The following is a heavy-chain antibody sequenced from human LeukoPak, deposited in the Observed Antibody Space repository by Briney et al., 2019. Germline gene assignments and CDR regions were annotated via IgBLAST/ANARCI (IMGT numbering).Heavy chain of an antibody. D-gene: IGHD6-19*01. CDR3: ARDYLRGDSSGWYDY. V-gene: IGHV3-53*05. Sequence: GGSLRLSCAASGFTVSSNYMSWVRQAPGKGLEWVSVIYSGGSTYYADSVKGRFTISRDNSKNTLYLQMNSLRAEDTAVYYCARDYLRGDSSGWYDYWGQGTLVTVSS. J-gene: IGHJ4*02. CDR1: GFTVSSNY. CDR2: IYSGGST.